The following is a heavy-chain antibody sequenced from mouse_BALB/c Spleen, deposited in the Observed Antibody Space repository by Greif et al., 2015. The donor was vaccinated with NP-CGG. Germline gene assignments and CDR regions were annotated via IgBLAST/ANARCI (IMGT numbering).Heavy chain of an antibody. J-gene: IGHJ3*01. V-gene: IGHV7-3*02. CDR1: GFTFTDYY. CDR3: ARDGGMAY. Sequence: EVMLVESGGGLVQPGGSLRLSCATSGFTFTDYYMSWVRQPPGKALEWLGFIRNKANGYTTEYSASVKGRFTISRDNSQSILYLQMNTLRAEDSATYYCARDGGMAYWGQRTLVTVSA. CDR2: IRNKANGYTT.